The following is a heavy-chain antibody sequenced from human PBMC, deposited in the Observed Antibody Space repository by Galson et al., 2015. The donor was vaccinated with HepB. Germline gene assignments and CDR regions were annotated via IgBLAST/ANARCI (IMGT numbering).Heavy chain of an antibody. V-gene: IGHV1-8*01. J-gene: IGHJ2*01. CDR3: ARTMFGGVIADNWYFDL. D-gene: IGHD3-16*02. CDR1: GYTFTSYD. CDR2: MNPNSGNT. Sequence: SVKVSCKASGYTFTSYDTNWVRQATGQGLEWMGWMNPNSGNTGYAQKFQGRVTMTRNTSISTAYMELSSLRSEDTAVYYCARTMFGGVIADNWYFDLWGRGTLVTVSS.